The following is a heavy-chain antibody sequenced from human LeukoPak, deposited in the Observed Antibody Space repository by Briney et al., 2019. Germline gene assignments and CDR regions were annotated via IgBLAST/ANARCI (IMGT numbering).Heavy chain of an antibody. J-gene: IGHJ5*02. D-gene: IGHD3-10*01. CDR2: IYTSGST. V-gene: IGHV4-61*02. Sequence: SQTLSLTCTVSGGSISSGSYYWSWIRQPAGKGLEWIGRIYTSGSTNYNPSLKSRVTISVDTSKNQFSLKLSSVTAADTAVYYCARRYGSGSYYNVYWFDPWGQGTLVTVSS. CDR3: ARRYGSGSYYNVYWFDP. CDR1: GGSISSGSYY.